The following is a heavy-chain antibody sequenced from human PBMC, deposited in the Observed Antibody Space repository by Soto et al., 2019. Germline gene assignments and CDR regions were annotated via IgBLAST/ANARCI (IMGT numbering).Heavy chain of an antibody. CDR1: GYSFAGYW. J-gene: IGHJ3*02. Sequence: GESLKISCKGSGYSFAGYWITWVRQKPGKGLEWMGRIDPSDSQTYYSPSFRGHVTISVTKSITTVFLQWSSLKASDTAMYYCARLAAAGTTHDAFDIWGQGTMVTVSS. CDR3: ARLAAAGTTHDAFDI. V-gene: IGHV5-10-1*01. D-gene: IGHD6-13*01. CDR2: IDPSDSQT.